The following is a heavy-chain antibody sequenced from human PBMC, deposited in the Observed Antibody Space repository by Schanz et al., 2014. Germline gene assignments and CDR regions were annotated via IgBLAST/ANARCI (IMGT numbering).Heavy chain of an antibody. CDR2: IRNKGDGGTT. V-gene: IGHV3-49*04. CDR1: GLLFSYYY. Sequence: EVQLVESGGGLVRPGGSLRLSCAASGLLFSYYYMSGVRQAPGKGLEWVRFIRNKGDGGTTAETTSVKGGFTISGHDSTTIIHLVMKSLKTEDTAVYYCARAFGGYDPAGALDYWGQGTLVTVSS. J-gene: IGHJ4*02. D-gene: IGHD5-12*01. CDR3: ARAFGGYDPAGALDY.